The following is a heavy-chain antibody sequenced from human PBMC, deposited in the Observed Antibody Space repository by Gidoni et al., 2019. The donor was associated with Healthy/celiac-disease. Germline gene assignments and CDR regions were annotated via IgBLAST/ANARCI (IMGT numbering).Heavy chain of an antibody. CDR3: AKHGMSDYLYYYYGMDV. J-gene: IGHJ6*02. CDR2: ISGSGGST. Sequence: EVQLLESGGGLVQPGGSLRLSCAASGFTFSRHAMSWVRQAPGKGLEWVSAISGSGGSTYYADSVKGRFTISRDNSKNTLYLQMNSLRAEDTAVYYCAKHGMSDYLYYYYGMDVWGQGTTVTVSS. V-gene: IGHV3-23*01. CDR1: GFTFSRHA. D-gene: IGHD4-17*01.